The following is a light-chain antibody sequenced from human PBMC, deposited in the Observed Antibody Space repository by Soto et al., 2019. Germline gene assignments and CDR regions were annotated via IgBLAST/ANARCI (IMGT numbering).Light chain of an antibody. J-gene: IGLJ3*02. CDR3: CSYAGSYTWV. CDR1: SSDVGGYNY. Sequence: QSALTQPRSVSGSPGQSVIISCTGTSSDVGGYNYVSWYQQHPGKAPKLMIYDVNKRPSGVPDRFSGSKSGNTASLTISGLQAEDEADYYCCSYAGSYTWVFGGGTKLTVL. CDR2: DVN. V-gene: IGLV2-11*01.